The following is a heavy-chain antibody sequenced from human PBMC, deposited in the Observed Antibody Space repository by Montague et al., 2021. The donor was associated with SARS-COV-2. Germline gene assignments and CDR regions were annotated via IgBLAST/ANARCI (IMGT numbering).Heavy chain of an antibody. J-gene: IGHJ5*02. Sequence: SETLSLTCTVSGGSISSSSYYWGWTRQPPGKGLEWIGSIYYSGSTYYXPSLKSRVTISVDTSKNQFSLKLSSVTAADTAVYYCAADYGERDWFDPWGQGTLVTVSS. CDR3: AADYGERDWFDP. V-gene: IGHV4-39*01. D-gene: IGHD4-17*01. CDR2: IYYSGST. CDR1: GGSISSSSYY.